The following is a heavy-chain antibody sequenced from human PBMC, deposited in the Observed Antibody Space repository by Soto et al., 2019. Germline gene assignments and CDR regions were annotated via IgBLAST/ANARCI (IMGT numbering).Heavy chain of an antibody. Sequence: QVQLVQSGAEVKKPGASVKVSCKASGYTFTSYDINWVRQATGQGLEWMGWMNPNSGNTGYAQKFQGRVTMTRNTSISTAYMDRSSLRSEDTAVYYCARERTGTTSMDVWGQGTTVTVSS. CDR1: GYTFTSYD. V-gene: IGHV1-8*01. J-gene: IGHJ6*02. CDR2: MNPNSGNT. D-gene: IGHD1-1*01. CDR3: ARERTGTTSMDV.